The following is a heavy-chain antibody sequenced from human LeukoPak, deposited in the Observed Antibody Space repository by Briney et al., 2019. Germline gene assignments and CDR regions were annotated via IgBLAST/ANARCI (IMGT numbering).Heavy chain of an antibody. CDR2: INPNSGVT. CDR3: ARADRLDGAPYLIGP. CDR1: GYTFIDYY. J-gene: IGHJ5*02. V-gene: IGHV1-2*02. D-gene: IGHD2-21*01. Sequence: ASVTVSCRTSGYTFIDYYMHWVLQAPGQGLEWMGWINPNSGVTSSAKKFRDRITMTRDTSISTVYMEVRWLTSDDTAIYYCARADRLDGAPYLIGPWGQGTLVTVPS.